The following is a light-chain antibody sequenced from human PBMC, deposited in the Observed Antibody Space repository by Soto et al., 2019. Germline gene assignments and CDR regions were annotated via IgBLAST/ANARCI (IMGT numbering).Light chain of an antibody. Sequence: FTQAPATRSLSPEERSTRSYMASQSLSKSLVWYQQKPGKAPRLLIDGASNRAAGIPDRFSGSGSGTDFTLTISSLEPEDFAVYFCQHRSSWPLTFGGGTKVDIK. J-gene: IGKJ4*02. CDR1: QSLSKS. CDR3: QHRSSWPLT. CDR2: GAS. V-gene: IGKV3-11*01.